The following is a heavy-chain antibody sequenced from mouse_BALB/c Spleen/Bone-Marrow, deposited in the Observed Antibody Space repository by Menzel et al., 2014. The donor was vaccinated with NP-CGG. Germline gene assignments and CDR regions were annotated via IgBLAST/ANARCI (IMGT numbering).Heavy chain of an antibody. CDR2: INPTIDYT. CDR3: AREDSSSRSYAMDF. D-gene: IGHD2-14*01. Sequence: QVQLQQPGAELAKLGASVKMSCKASGYTFTNYCIHWVKQRPGQGLEWIGYINPTIDYTEYNQKFKDKATLTADKSSTTAYMQLSSLTSEDSAVYYCAREDSSSRSYAMDFWGQGTSVTVSS. CDR1: GYTFTNYC. V-gene: IGHV1-7*01. J-gene: IGHJ4*01.